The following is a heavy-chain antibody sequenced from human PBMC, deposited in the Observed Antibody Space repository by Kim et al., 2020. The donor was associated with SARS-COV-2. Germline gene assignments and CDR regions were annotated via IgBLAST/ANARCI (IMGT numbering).Heavy chain of an antibody. CDR3: ARGVDDGYDILSGYYIKGDTTYLDY. V-gene: IGHV3-30*04. CDR2: ISYDGSNK. D-gene: IGHD3-9*01. J-gene: IGHJ4*02. Sequence: GGSLRLSCAASGFTFSSYAMHWVRQAPGKGLEWVAVISYDGSNKYYADSVKGRFTISRDNSKNTLYLQMNSLRAEDTAVYYCARGVDDGYDILSGYYIKGDTTYLDYWGQGTLVSVSS. CDR1: GFTFSSYA.